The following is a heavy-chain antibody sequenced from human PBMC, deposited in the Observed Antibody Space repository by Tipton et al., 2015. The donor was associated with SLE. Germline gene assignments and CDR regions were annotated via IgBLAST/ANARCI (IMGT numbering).Heavy chain of an antibody. D-gene: IGHD6-13*01. CDR1: GDYISSGSY. CDR3: ARRGRSAWYPGV. V-gene: IGHV4-38-2*02. Sequence: TLSLTCTVSGDYISSGSYWGWVRQPPGQGLEWIANIHHSGSTYYNPSLESRVTMSVDTSKNQISLNLNSVTAADTAVYYCARRGRSAWYPGVWGQGTLVTVSS. J-gene: IGHJ4*02. CDR2: IHHSGST.